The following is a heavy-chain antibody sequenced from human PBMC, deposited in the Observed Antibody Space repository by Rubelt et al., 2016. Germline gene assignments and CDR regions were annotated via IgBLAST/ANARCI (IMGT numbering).Heavy chain of an antibody. J-gene: IGHJ6*03. D-gene: IGHD4-17*01. CDR3: ARAGIHDYGDYQTNYYYYYYMDV. V-gene: IGHV1-24*01. CDR2: FDPEDGET. Sequence: QAPGKGLEWMGGFDPEDGETIYAQKFQGRVTMTRDTSTSTVYMELSSLRSEDTAVYYCARAGIHDYGDYQTNYYYYYYMDVWGKGTTVTVSS.